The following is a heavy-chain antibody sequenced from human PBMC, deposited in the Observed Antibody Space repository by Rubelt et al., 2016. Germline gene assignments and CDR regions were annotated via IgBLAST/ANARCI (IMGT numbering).Heavy chain of an antibody. CDR1: GGSISSSSYY. J-gene: IGHJ4*02. D-gene: IGHD3-16*02. Sequence: QLQLQESGPGLVKPSETLSLTCTVSGGSISSSSYYWGCIRQPPGKGLEWIGSVYYSGSTYYKPSLKSRVTISVDTSKNLFALKLRLVTAADTAVYCCARQWPGAEVSFDYWGQGTPVSGSS. CDR3: ARQWPGAEVSFDY. CDR2: VYYSGST. V-gene: IGHV4-39*01.